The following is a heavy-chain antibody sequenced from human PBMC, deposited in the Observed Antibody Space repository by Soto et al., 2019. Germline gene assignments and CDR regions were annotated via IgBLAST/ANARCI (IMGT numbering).Heavy chain of an antibody. V-gene: IGHV4-34*01. Sequence: QVQLQQWGAGLLKPSETLSLTCAVSGGSFSGYYWSWIRQPPGKGLEWIGEINHSGNTNYNPSLKSRVTILVDTSKNQVSLKLSSVTAADTAVYYCARTGGMDVWGQGTTVTVSS. J-gene: IGHJ6*02. CDR2: INHSGNT. CDR3: ARTGGMDV. CDR1: GGSFSGYY.